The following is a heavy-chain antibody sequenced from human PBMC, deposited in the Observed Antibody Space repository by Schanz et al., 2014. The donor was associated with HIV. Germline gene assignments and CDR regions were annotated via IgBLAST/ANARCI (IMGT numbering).Heavy chain of an antibody. Sequence: DVQLVESGGGLIQPGGSLRLSCAASGFSATNYYISWVRQAPGKGLEWVSLISGSGGHTYYADSVKGQFTISRDNSKNTPYLQMNSLRAEDTAVYYCAKGGRDILSYYGMDVWGQGALVTVSS. D-gene: IGHD2-15*01. CDR1: GFSATNYY. J-gene: IGHJ6*02. CDR3: AKGGRDILSYYGMDV. CDR2: ISGSGGHT. V-gene: IGHV3-23*04.